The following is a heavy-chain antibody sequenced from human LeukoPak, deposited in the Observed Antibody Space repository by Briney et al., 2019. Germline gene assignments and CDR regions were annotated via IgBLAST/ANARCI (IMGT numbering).Heavy chain of an antibody. J-gene: IGHJ5*02. CDR3: ARRGSAAAGTGFDP. CDR2: INHSGST. V-gene: IGHV4-34*01. D-gene: IGHD6-13*01. Sequence: SETLSLTCAVYGGSFSGYYWSWIRQPPGKGLEWIGEINHSGSTNYNPSLKSRVTISVDTSKNQFSLKLSSVTAADTAVYYCARRGSAAAGTGFDPWGQGTLVTVSS. CDR1: GGSFSGYY.